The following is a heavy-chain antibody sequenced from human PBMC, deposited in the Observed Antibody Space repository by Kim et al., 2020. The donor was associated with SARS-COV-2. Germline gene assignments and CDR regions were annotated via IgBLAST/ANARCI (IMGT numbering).Heavy chain of an antibody. J-gene: IGHJ6*02. D-gene: IGHD6-13*01. Sequence: ESVEGRFTSSRDHAKNTLYLQMNSLRAEDTAVYYCARAFRWYQNGMDVWGQGTTVTVSS. V-gene: IGHV3-74*01. CDR3: ARAFRWYQNGMDV.